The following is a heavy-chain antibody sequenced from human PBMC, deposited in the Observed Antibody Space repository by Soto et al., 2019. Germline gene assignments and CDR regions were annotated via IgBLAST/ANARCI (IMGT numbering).Heavy chain of an antibody. Sequence: EVQLLESGGGLVQPGGSLRLSCAASGFTFSSYVMGWVRQAPGKGLEWVSIISGSGGSTYYADSVKGRFTISRDNSKNTLYLQMNSLRAEDTAVYYCAKDLITMVRGASDYWGQGTLVTVSS. D-gene: IGHD3-10*01. V-gene: IGHV3-23*01. CDR1: GFTFSSYV. CDR3: AKDLITMVRGASDY. CDR2: ISGSGGST. J-gene: IGHJ4*02.